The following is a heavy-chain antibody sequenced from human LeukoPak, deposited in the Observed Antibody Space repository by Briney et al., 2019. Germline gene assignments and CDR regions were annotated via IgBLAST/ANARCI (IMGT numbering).Heavy chain of an antibody. D-gene: IGHD4-17*01. J-gene: IGHJ4*02. CDR3: ASGSGDYGDPFDY. Sequence: GGSLRLSCAASGFTFRSYAMSWVRQAPGKGLVWVARINGDGSETNYAGSVRGRFTISRDNAKSTLYLQMNSLRAEDTAVYYCASGSGDYGDPFDYWGQGTLVTVSS. CDR1: GFTFRSYA. CDR2: INGDGSET. V-gene: IGHV3-74*01.